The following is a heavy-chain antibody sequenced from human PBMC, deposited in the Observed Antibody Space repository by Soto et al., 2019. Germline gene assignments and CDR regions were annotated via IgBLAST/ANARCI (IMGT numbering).Heavy chain of an antibody. V-gene: IGHV3-74*01. CDR3: TRGPFYSSSWLDY. Sequence: PGGSLRLSCAASGFTFSNYWMHWVRQAPGKGLVWVSRIHTDGSSITYADSVRGRFTISRDNANNTLYLQMNSLRAEDTAVYYCTRGPFYSSSWLDYWGQGTLVTVSS. J-gene: IGHJ4*02. CDR2: IHTDGSSI. CDR1: GFTFSNYW. D-gene: IGHD6-13*01.